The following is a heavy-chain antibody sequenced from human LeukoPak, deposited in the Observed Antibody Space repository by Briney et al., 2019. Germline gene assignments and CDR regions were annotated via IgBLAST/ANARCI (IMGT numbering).Heavy chain of an antibody. D-gene: IGHD3-22*01. CDR2: ISYDGSSE. CDR1: GFTFSKYG. J-gene: IGHJ4*02. CDR3: VKDYYDNSGYYSEAY. Sequence: GGSLRLPCAASGFTFSKYGMHWVRQAPGKGLEWVAVISYDGSSEYYADSVKGRFTVSRDNSKNTLYLQMNSLRAEDTAMYYCVKDYYDNSGYYSEAYWGQGTLVTVSS. V-gene: IGHV3-30*18.